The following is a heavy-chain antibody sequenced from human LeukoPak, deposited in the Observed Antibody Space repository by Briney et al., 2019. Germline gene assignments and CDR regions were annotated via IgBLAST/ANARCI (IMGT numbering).Heavy chain of an antibody. CDR2: IYYSGST. CDR1: GGSISSGGYS. Sequence: SQTLSLTCAVSGGSISSGGYSWSWIRQPPGKGLEWIGYIYYSGSTNYNPSLKSRVTISVDTSKNQFSLKLSSVTAADTAVYYCARDFSRDGFGYWGQGTLVTVSS. CDR3: ARDFSRDGFGY. V-gene: IGHV4-61*08. D-gene: IGHD3-16*01. J-gene: IGHJ4*02.